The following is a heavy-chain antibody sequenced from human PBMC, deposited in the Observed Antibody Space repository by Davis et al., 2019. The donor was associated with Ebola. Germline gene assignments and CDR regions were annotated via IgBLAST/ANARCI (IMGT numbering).Heavy chain of an antibody. CDR2: FDPEDGET. CDR1: GYTLTEFS. CDR3: AREDQQEDYYYYGMDV. V-gene: IGHV1-24*01. D-gene: IGHD2-2*01. Sequence: ASVTVSCKVSGYTLTEFSMHWVRQAPGKGLEWMGGFDPEDGETNYAQKFQGRVTITADESTSTAYMELSSLRSEDTAVYYCAREDQQEDYYYYGMDVWGQGTTVTVSS. J-gene: IGHJ6*02.